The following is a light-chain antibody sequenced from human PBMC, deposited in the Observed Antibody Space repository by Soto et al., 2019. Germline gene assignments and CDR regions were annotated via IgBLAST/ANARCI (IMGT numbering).Light chain of an antibody. Sequence: DIQMTQSPSTLSASVGDRVTRTCRASQSISSWLAWYQQKPGKAPKLLIYDASSLESGVPSRFSGSGSGTHFTLTINGLQPEDFATYYCQQSFSTPRTFGQGTKVDIK. CDR2: DAS. V-gene: IGKV1-5*01. CDR1: QSISSW. CDR3: QQSFSTPRT. J-gene: IGKJ1*01.